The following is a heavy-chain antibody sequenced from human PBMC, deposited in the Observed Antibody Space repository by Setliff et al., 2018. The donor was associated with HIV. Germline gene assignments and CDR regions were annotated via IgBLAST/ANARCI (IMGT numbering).Heavy chain of an antibody. D-gene: IGHD2-21*02. J-gene: IGHJ3*02. Sequence: ASVKVSCKASGYTFTNYAIHWVRQAPGQRLEWMGWINPGNGNTKYSQKFQGRVTITRDTSATTAYMELSSLRSEDTAIFYCAREPIGGDDAFNIWGQGTMVTVSS. CDR2: INPGNGNT. CDR1: GYTFTNYA. V-gene: IGHV1-3*01. CDR3: AREPIGGDDAFNI.